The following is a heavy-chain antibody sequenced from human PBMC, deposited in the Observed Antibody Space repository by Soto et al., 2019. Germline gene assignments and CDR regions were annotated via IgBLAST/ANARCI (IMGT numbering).Heavy chain of an antibody. CDR2: ISGSGGST. J-gene: IGHJ4*02. CDR3: AGSGGYGDSVLSY. V-gene: IGHV3-23*01. D-gene: IGHD4-17*01. CDR1: GFTFSSYA. Sequence: LRLSCAASGFTFSSYAMSWVRQAPGKGLEWVSAISGSGGSTYYADSVKGRFTISRDNSKNTLYLQMNSLRAEDTAVYYCAGSGGYGDSVLSYWGQGTLVTVSS.